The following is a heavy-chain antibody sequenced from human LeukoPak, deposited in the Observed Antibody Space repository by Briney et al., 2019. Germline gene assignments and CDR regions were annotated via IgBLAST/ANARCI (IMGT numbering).Heavy chain of an antibody. Sequence: GGSLRLSCAASGFAFSTYGMGWVRQAPGKGPEWVAAISTSGHNTYYPDSVKGRFTISRDNSKYTLYLQMNTLSAEDTAVYYCVKGHTGYFFTIDYWGQGTPVTVSS. CDR2: ISTSGHNT. CDR3: VKGHTGYFFTIDY. D-gene: IGHD2/OR15-2a*01. J-gene: IGHJ4*02. CDR1: GFAFSTYG. V-gene: IGHV3-23*01.